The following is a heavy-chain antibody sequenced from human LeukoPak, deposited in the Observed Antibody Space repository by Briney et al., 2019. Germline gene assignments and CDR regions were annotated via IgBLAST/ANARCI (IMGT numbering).Heavy chain of an antibody. CDR2: TSGDGSII. CDR3: ARDPVYYGAGSYVADGFDI. Sequence: PGGSLRLSCAASGFIFSSYEMNWVRQAPGQGLEWISYTSGDGSIIYYADSVKGRFTISRDNAKNSLYLQMTSLRAEDTAVYYCARDPVYYGAGSYVADGFDIWGQGTVVTVSS. CDR1: GFIFSSYE. J-gene: IGHJ3*02. D-gene: IGHD3-10*01. V-gene: IGHV3-48*03.